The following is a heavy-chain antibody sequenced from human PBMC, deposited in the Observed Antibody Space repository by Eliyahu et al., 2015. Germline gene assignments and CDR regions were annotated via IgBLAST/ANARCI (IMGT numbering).Heavy chain of an antibody. J-gene: IGHJ4*02. CDR1: GFTVSSNY. V-gene: IGHV3-53*02. CDR3: ARRRSSDYYFDF. Sequence: EVQLVETGGGLIQPGGSLRLSCAASGFTVSSNYMSWVRQAPGKGLEWVSVIYSGGSTYYADSVKGRFTISRDNSKNTLYLQMNSLRAEDTAVYYCARRRSSDYYFDFWGQGTLVTVSS. D-gene: IGHD3-22*01. CDR2: IYSGGST.